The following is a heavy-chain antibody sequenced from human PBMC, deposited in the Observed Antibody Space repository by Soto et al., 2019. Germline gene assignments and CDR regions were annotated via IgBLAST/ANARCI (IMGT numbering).Heavy chain of an antibody. Sequence: QXLALPSATSAAXASCNRGGWNWIRHAPSKGLEGLGRTFYRSKWYNDYAVSLKGRIIINAETSKNKFSLHLNSVTPEDTAVYYCSRVEYPESEYYHGMDVWGHGTTATVS. J-gene: IGHJ6*02. CDR2: TFYRSKWYN. CDR1: AAXASCNRGG. CDR3: SRVEYPESEYYHGMDV. V-gene: IGHV6-1*01.